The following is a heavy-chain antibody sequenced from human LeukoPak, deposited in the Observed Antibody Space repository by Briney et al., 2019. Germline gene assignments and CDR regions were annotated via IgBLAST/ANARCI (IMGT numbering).Heavy chain of an antibody. CDR3: ARVGYCSSTSCYFPFDI. Sequence: GGSLRLSCAASGFTFSSYAMHWVRQAPGKGLEWVAVIPYDGSNKYYADSVKGRFTISRDNSKNTLYLQMNSLRAEDTAVYYCARVGYCSSTSCYFPFDIWGQGTMVTVSS. J-gene: IGHJ3*02. CDR2: IPYDGSNK. CDR1: GFTFSSYA. V-gene: IGHV3-30-3*01. D-gene: IGHD2-2*01.